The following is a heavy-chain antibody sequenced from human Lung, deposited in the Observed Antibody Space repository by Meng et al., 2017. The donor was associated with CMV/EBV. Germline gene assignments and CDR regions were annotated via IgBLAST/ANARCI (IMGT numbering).Heavy chain of an antibody. J-gene: IGHJ6*02. D-gene: IGHD3-3*01. Sequence: SXAASGFTFSDYYMSWVRQAPGKGLEWVSYISSSSSTIYYADSVKGRFTISRDNAKNSLYLQMNSLRAEDTAVYYCARGLRYYDFWSGSDIYGMDVWGQGTXVTVSS. CDR2: ISSSSSTI. CDR1: GFTFSDYY. V-gene: IGHV3-11*04. CDR3: ARGLRYYDFWSGSDIYGMDV.